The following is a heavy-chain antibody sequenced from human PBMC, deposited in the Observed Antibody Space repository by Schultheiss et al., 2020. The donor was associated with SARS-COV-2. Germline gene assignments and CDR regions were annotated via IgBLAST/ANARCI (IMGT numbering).Heavy chain of an antibody. CDR1: GFTFSSYE. J-gene: IGHJ1*01. D-gene: IGHD6-19*01. Sequence: GGSLRLSCAASGFTFSSYEMNWVRQAPGKGLEWVSYISSSGSTIYYADSVKGRFTISRDNAKNSLYLQMNSLRAEDTAVYYCARDRITVAGTAAWFQHWGQGTLVTVSS. V-gene: IGHV3-48*03. CDR2: ISSSGSTI. CDR3: ARDRITVAGTAAWFQH.